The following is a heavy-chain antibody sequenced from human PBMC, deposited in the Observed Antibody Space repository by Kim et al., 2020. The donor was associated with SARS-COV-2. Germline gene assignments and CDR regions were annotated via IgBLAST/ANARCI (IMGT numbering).Heavy chain of an antibody. CDR2: IIPIFGTA. D-gene: IGHD3-10*01. CDR1: GGTFSSYA. CDR3: ARGYYYGSGSCDY. J-gene: IGHJ4*02. V-gene: IGHV1-69*06. Sequence: SVKVSCKASGGTFSSYAISWVRQAPGQGLEWMGGIIPIFGTANYAQKFQGRVTITADKSTSTAYMELSSLRSEDTAVYYCARGYYYGSGSCDYWGQGTLVTVSS.